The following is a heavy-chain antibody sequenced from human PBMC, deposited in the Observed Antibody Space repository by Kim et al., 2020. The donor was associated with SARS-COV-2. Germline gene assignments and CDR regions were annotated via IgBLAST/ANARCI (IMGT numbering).Heavy chain of an antibody. V-gene: IGHV3-23*01. CDR2: ISGGGGTT. CDR1: GFTFSNNF. Sequence: GGSLRLSCAASGFTFSNNFMSWVRQAPGKGLEWVSVISGGGGTTYYAAAVRGRSTSPDDTYNTPLLLQINIRGVETTAYYYCTQGVPCFGALPASCVQG. J-gene: IGHJ5*02. D-gene: IGHD3-10*01. CDR3: TQGVPCFGALPAS.